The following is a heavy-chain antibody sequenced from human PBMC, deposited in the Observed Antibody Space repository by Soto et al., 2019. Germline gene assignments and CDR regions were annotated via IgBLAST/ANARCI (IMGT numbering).Heavy chain of an antibody. Sequence: EVQLVESGGGLIQPGGSLRLSCAASGFTVSSNYMSWVRQAPGKGLEWVSVIYSGSSTYYADSVKGRFTISRDNSKNTLYLQMNSLRAEDTAVYYCATQKAAHYFDYWGQGALVTVSS. V-gene: IGHV3-53*01. J-gene: IGHJ4*02. D-gene: IGHD6-6*01. CDR1: GFTVSSNY. CDR3: ATQKAAHYFDY. CDR2: IYSGSST.